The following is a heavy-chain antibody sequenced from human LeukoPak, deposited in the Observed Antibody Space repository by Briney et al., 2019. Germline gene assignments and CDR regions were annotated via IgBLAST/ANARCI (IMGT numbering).Heavy chain of an antibody. J-gene: IGHJ3*02. CDR2: IYTSGST. CDR3: ARDPFSSGWSSDAFDI. CDR1: GGSISSGSYY. Sequence: PSETLSLTCTVSGGSISSGSYYWSWIRPPAGKGLEWIGRIYTSGSTNYNPSLKSRVTISVDTSKNQFSLKLSSVTAADTAVYYCARDPFSSGWSSDAFDIWGQGTMVTVSS. V-gene: IGHV4-61*02. D-gene: IGHD6-19*01.